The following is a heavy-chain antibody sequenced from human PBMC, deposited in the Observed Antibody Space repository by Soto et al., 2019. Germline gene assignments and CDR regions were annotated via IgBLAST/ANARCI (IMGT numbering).Heavy chain of an antibody. CDR2: IYYSGST. CDR1: GGSISSSSYY. J-gene: IGHJ6*02. Sequence: SETLSLTCTVSGGSISSSSYYWGWIRQPPGKGLEWIGSIYYSGSTYYNPSLKSRVTISVDTSKNQFSLKLSSVTAADTAVYYCARHANLYIGEYYYYGMDVWGQGTTVTVSS. CDR3: ARHANLYIGEYYYYGMDV. V-gene: IGHV4-39*01. D-gene: IGHD1-26*01.